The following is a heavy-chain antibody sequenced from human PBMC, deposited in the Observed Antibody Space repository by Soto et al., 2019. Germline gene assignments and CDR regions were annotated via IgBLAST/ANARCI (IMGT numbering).Heavy chain of an antibody. D-gene: IGHD6-6*01. J-gene: IGHJ4*02. CDR3: ARVGGVAARTFDY. V-gene: IGHV4-59*01. Sequence: SWIRQPPGKGLEWIGYIYYSGSTDYNPSLKGRVTISVDTSKNQFSLKLRSVTAADTAVYYCARVGGVAARTFDYWGQGTLVTVSS. CDR2: IYYSGST.